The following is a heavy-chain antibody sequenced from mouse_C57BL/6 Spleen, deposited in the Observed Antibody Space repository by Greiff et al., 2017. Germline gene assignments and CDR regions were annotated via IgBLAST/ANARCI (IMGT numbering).Heavy chain of an antibody. Sequence: QVQLQQPGAELVRPGSSVKLSCKASGYTFTSYWMDWVKQRPGQGLEWIGNIYPSDSETHYNQKFKDKATLTVDKSSSTAYMQLSSLTSEDSAVYYCAYGNYDAMDYWGQGTSVTVSS. CDR1: GYTFTSYW. CDR3: AYGNYDAMDY. J-gene: IGHJ4*01. CDR2: IYPSDSET. V-gene: IGHV1-61*01. D-gene: IGHD2-1*01.